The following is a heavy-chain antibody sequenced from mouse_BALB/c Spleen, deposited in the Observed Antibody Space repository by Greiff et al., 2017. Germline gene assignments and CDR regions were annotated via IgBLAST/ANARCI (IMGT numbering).Heavy chain of an antibody. Sequence: EVQLVESGGGLVKPGGSLKLSCAASGFTFSDYYMYWVRQTPEKRLEWVATISDGGSYTYYPDSVKGRFTISRDNAKNNLYLQMSSLKSEDTAMYYCAIAQTGTGSMDYWGQGTSVTVSS. CDR3: AIAQTGTGSMDY. V-gene: IGHV5-4*02. CDR1: GFTFSDYY. CDR2: ISDGGSYT. D-gene: IGHD4-1*01. J-gene: IGHJ4*01.